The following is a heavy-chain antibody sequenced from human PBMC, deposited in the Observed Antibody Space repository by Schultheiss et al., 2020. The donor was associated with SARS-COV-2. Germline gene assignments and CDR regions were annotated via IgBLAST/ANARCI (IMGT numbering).Heavy chain of an antibody. D-gene: IGHD1-26*01. CDR2: ISYDGSNK. V-gene: IGHV3-30*14. Sequence: GGSLRLSCAASGFTFSSYAMHWVRQAPGKGLEWVAVISYDGSNKYYADSVKGRFTISRDNSKNTLYLQMNSLRAEDTAVYYCARDGMTYGMDVWGQGTTVTVSS. J-gene: IGHJ6*02. CDR3: ARDGMTYGMDV. CDR1: GFTFSSYA.